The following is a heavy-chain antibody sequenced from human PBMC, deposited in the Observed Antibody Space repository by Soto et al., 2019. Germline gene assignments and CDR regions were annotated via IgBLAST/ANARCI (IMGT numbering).Heavy chain of an antibody. CDR2: IYPGDSDT. Sequence: PGESLKISCKGSGYSFTSYWIGWVRQMPGKGLEWMGIIYPGDSDTRYSPSFQGQVTISADKSISTAYLQWSSLKASDTAMYYCARLNNGRELVHGRIPDHHCGMVVWGPGPTGSVSS. D-gene: IGHD2-15*01. V-gene: IGHV5-51*01. J-gene: IGHJ6*02. CDR1: GYSFTSYW. CDR3: ARLNNGRELVHGRIPDHHCGMVV.